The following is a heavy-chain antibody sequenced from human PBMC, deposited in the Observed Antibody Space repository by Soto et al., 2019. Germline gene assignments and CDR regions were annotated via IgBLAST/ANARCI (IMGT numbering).Heavy chain of an antibody. CDR1: GFSLSTSGMR. J-gene: IGHJ4*02. CDR2: IDWDDDK. Sequence: SGPTLVNPTQTLTLTCTFSGFSLSTSGMRVSWIRQPPGKALEWLARIDWDDDKFYNTSLRTRLTISKDSSKNQVVLTMTNMDPVDTATYYCARMFHCSGGTCPFDYWGQGALVTVSS. CDR3: ARMFHCSGGTCPFDY. D-gene: IGHD2-15*01. V-gene: IGHV2-70*04.